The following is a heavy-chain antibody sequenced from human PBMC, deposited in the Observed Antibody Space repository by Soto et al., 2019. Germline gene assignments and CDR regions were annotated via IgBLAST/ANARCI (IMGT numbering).Heavy chain of an antibody. J-gene: IGHJ2*01. Sequence: PSETLSLTCDVYGGSLSGYYWSWIRQPPGKGLEWIGEINHSGSTNYNPSLKSRVTISVDTSKKQFSLRLTSVTAADTAVYYCARGGGDWYLDLWGRGPLVTVSS. CDR2: INHSGST. CDR1: GGSLSGYY. D-gene: IGHD2-15*01. CDR3: ARGGGDWYLDL. V-gene: IGHV4-34*01.